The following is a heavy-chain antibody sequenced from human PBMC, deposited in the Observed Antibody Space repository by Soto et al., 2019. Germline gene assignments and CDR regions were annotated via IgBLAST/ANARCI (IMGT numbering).Heavy chain of an antibody. Sequence: ESGGGLVKPGGSLRLSCAASGFTFSSYSMNWVRQAPGKGLEWVSSISSSSSYIYYADSVKGRFTISRDNAKNSLYLQMNSLRAEDTAVYYCAREGDLGGWGFDYWGQGTLVTVSS. D-gene: IGHD3-16*01. V-gene: IGHV3-21*01. J-gene: IGHJ4*02. CDR3: AREGDLGGWGFDY. CDR1: GFTFSSYS. CDR2: ISSSSSYI.